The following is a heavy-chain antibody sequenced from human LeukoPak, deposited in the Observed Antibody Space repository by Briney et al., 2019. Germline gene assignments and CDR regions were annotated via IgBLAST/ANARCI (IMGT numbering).Heavy chain of an antibody. V-gene: IGHV3-53*01. CDR1: GFTVSSNY. CDR2: IYSGGST. Sequence: GGSLRRSCAASGFTVSSNYMSWVRQAPGKGLEWVSVIYSGGSTYYADSVKGRFTISRDNSKNTLYLQMNSLRAEDTAVYYCARDLSQSRYCSGGSCYYYWGQGTLVTVSS. J-gene: IGHJ4*02. D-gene: IGHD2-15*01. CDR3: ARDLSQSRYCSGGSCYYY.